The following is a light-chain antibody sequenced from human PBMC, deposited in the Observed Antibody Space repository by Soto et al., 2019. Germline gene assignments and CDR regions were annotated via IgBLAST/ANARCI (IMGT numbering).Light chain of an antibody. CDR1: QSISSW. V-gene: IGKV1-5*01. CDR2: DAS. J-gene: IGKJ2*01. Sequence: DIQMTQSPSTLSASVGDRVTITCRASQSISSWLAWYQQQPGKAPKLLIYDASSLESGVPSRFSGSGSGTEFTLTISSLQPDDFATYYCQQYNSYPYTFGQGTKQEIK. CDR3: QQYNSYPYT.